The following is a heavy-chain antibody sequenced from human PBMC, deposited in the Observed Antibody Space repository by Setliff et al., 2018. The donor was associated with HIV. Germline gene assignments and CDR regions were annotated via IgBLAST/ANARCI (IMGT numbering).Heavy chain of an antibody. CDR3: ARDKSGTGGPKYFFDY. Sequence: LSLTCTVSGGSISSGGYYWSWIRQHPGKGLEWIGYIYYSGSTYYNPSLKSRVTISADTSRNQFSLTLRSVTAADTAVYYCARDKSGTGGPKYFFDYWGQGTLVTVSS. D-gene: IGHD1-1*01. CDR2: IYYSGST. CDR1: GGSISSGGYY. J-gene: IGHJ4*02. V-gene: IGHV4-31*03.